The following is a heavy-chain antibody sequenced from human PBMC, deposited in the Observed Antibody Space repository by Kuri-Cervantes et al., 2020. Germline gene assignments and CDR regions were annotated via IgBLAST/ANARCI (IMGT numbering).Heavy chain of an antibody. CDR2: IIPIFGTA. V-gene: IGHV1-69*13. D-gene: IGHD2-21*02. Sequence: SVKVSCKASGYTFTSYGISWVRQAPGQGLEWMGGIIPIFGTANYAQKFQGRVTITADESTSTAYMELSRLRSEDTAVDFFAGGGGGDCYSGCWFDPWGQGTLVTVSS. J-gene: IGHJ5*02. CDR3: AGGGGGDCYSGCWFDP. CDR1: GYTFTSYG.